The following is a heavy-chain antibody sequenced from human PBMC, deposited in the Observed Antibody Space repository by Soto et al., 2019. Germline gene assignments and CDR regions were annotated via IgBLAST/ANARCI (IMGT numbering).Heavy chain of an antibody. V-gene: IGHV1-69*06. CDR2: IIPIFNST. D-gene: IGHD2-2*02. Sequence: QVQLVQSGAEVKTPGSSLKVSCKVSGSRFSNYVISWVRQAPGHGLEWLGRIIPIFNSTKYAQNFQGRVTITADKSTSTASLELSSLRSDDTAVYYCAREGRGKKAGYNGLVSLGYWGQGTLVTASS. CDR3: AREGRGKKAGYNGLVSLGY. CDR1: GSRFSNYV. J-gene: IGHJ4*02.